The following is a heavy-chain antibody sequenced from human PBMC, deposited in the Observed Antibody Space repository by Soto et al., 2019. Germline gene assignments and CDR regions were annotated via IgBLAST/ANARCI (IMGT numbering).Heavy chain of an antibody. D-gene: IGHD6-19*01. CDR1: GFTFSSYA. CDR3: AKGGAVAGPEYFQH. V-gene: IGHV3-23*01. Sequence: EVQLLESGGGLVQPGGSLRLSCAASGFTFSSYAMSWVRQAPGKGLEWVSAISGSGGSTYYADSVKGRFTISRDNSKNTVYLQRNSLSAEDTAVYYCAKGGAVAGPEYFQHWGQGTLVTVSS. J-gene: IGHJ1*01. CDR2: ISGSGGST.